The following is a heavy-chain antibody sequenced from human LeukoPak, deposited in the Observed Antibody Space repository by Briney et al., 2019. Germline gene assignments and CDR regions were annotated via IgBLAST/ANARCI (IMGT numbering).Heavy chain of an antibody. Sequence: SETLSLTCTVSGDSISSYYWSWIRQPPGKGLVWIGYIYYSGSTNYNPSLKSRVTISVDTSKNQFSLRLSSVTAADTAVYYCARVNGGDPGWFDPWGQGTLVTVSS. J-gene: IGHJ5*02. D-gene: IGHD4-23*01. CDR2: IYYSGST. V-gene: IGHV4-59*12. CDR1: GDSISSYY. CDR3: ARVNGGDPGWFDP.